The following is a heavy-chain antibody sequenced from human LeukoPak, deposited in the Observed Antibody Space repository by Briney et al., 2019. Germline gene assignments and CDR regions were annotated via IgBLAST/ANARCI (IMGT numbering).Heavy chain of an antibody. CDR3: ARAQPTASRLANLRY. CDR2: INHSGST. Sequence: KPSETLSLTCAVYGGSFSGYYWSWIRQPPGKGREWIGEINHSGSTNYNPSLKSRVTISVDTSKNQFSLKLSSVTAADTAVYYCARAQPTASRLANLRYWGQGTLVTVSS. V-gene: IGHV4-34*01. D-gene: IGHD2-2*01. CDR1: GGSFSGYY. J-gene: IGHJ4*02.